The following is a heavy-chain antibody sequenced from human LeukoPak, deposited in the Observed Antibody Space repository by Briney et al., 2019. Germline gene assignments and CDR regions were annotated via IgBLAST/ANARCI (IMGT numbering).Heavy chain of an antibody. J-gene: IGHJ3*02. CDR3: ARGFKGGSVDTAMVGGNDAFDI. Sequence: ASVKVSCKASGYTFTGYYMHWVRQAPGQGLEWMGWINPNSGGTNYAQKFQGRVTMTRDTSISTAYMELSRLRSDDTAVYYCARGFKGGSVDTAMVGGNDAFDIWGQGTMVTVSS. CDR1: GYTFTGYY. D-gene: IGHD5-18*01. CDR2: INPNSGGT. V-gene: IGHV1-2*02.